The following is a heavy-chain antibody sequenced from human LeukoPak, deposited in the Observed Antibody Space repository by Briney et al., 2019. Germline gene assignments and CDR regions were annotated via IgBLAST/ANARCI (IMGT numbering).Heavy chain of an antibody. CDR2: FDPEDGET. J-gene: IGHJ4*02. CDR3: ATLTGIPKRGGVSDY. D-gene: IGHD1-20*01. CDR1: GYTLTELS. V-gene: IGHV1-24*01. Sequence: GASVTVSFKVSGYTLTELSMHWVRQAPGKGLEWMGGFDPEDGETIYAQKFQGRVTMTEDTSTDTAYMELSSLRSEDTAVYYCATLTGIPKRGGVSDYWGQGTLVTVSS.